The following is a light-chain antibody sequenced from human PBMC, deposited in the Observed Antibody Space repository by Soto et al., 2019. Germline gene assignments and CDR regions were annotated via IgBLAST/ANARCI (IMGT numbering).Light chain of an antibody. CDR1: QRIGNL. CDR3: QQSYTTLWT. V-gene: IGKV1-39*01. J-gene: IGKJ1*01. Sequence: EIEMTQYPSSLTASVGDIVTITCLASQRIGNLLNWYQQKPGKAPKLIIHTASTLQTGVPSRFTGSGSGTDFSLTINSLQPEDFATYYCQQSYTTLWTFGQGTKVAIK. CDR2: TAS.